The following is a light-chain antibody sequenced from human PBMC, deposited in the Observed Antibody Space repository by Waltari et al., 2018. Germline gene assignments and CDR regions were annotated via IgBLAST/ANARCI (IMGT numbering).Light chain of an antibody. CDR2: DSN. CDR3: LLSFSGVHAV. CDR1: TGAVTSGHY. J-gene: IGLJ7*01. Sequence: QAVVTQEPSLTVSPGGTVTLTCGSSTGAVTSGHYPYWFQQRPGQAPTTLIYDSNNKHSWTPARFSGSLLGGKAALTLSGAQPEDEADYYCLLSFSGVHAVFGGGTHLTVL. V-gene: IGLV7-46*01.